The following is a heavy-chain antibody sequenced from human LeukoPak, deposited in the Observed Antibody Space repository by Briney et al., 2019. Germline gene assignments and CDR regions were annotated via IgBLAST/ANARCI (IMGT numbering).Heavy chain of an antibody. V-gene: IGHV1-2*02. J-gene: IGHJ5*02. CDR1: GYTFTDYF. CDR2: INPDNGGT. CDR3: TREARVGNWFDP. D-gene: IGHD2-2*01. Sequence: GASVKVSCRASGYTFTDYFIHWVRQAPGQGLEWMGWINPDNGGTNYAQKFQGGVTMTRDTSIRTVYMDLSRLRSDDTAVFYCTREARVGNWFDPWGQGTQVTVSS.